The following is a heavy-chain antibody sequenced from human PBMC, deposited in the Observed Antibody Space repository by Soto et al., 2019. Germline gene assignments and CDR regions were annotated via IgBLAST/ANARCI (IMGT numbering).Heavy chain of an antibody. CDR2: IHRDGGT. CDR3: ARDEADCSGSRCYAGLRVY. Sequence: GGSLRLSCAASGFTVSSNYMSWVRQAPGKGLEWVSAIHRDGGTYYTDSVKGRFTISRDSSKNTLYLQMNSLRAEDTAVYYCARDEADCSGSRCYAGLRVYWGQGTLVTVSS. J-gene: IGHJ4*02. CDR1: GFTVSSNY. V-gene: IGHV3-53*01. D-gene: IGHD2-15*01.